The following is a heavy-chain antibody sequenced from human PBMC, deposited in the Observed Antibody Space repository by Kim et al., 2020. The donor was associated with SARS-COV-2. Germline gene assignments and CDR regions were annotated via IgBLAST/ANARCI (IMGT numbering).Heavy chain of an antibody. Sequence: YNPSRKSRFTISVEACEDQFSLKLSSVTASDTAVYYCARLVVVPAASIDPWGQGTLVTVSS. J-gene: IGHJ5*02. D-gene: IGHD2-2*01. V-gene: IGHV4-34*01. CDR3: ARLVVVPAASIDP.